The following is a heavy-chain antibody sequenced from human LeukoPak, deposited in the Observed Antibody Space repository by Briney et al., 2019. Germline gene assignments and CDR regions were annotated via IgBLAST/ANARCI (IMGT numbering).Heavy chain of an antibody. Sequence: PSETLSLPCTVSGGSISSRSDYWGWIRQTPGKGLEWIGNLDSSGSTYYNPSLKSRVTISVGTSKNQFSLNLRSVTAADTAIYFCSRSHDYGGPYLYYYMDIWGKGTTVTVSS. CDR1: GGSISSRSDY. V-gene: IGHV4-39*01. CDR2: LDSSGST. D-gene: IGHD4-23*01. J-gene: IGHJ6*03. CDR3: SRSHDYGGPYLYYYMDI.